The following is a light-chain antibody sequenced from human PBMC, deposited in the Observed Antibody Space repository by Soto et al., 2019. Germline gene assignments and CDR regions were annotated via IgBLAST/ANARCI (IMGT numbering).Light chain of an antibody. CDR3: QQTYSTLSIT. CDR1: ESIARH. CDR2: AAS. J-gene: IGKJ5*01. V-gene: IGKV1-39*01. Sequence: DIQMTQSPSSLSDSVGDRVTITCRASESIARHLNWYQQKPGNAPKLLIYAASSLQNGVPSRFRGGGSGTDFTLTISNLQPEDFATYYCQQTYSTLSITFGQGTRLEIK.